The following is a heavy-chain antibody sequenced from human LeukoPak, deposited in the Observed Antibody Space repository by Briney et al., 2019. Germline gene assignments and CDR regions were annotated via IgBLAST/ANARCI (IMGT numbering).Heavy chain of an antibody. CDR1: GGSISSYY. J-gene: IGHJ3*02. D-gene: IGHD5-18*01. CDR3: ARQRGYSYDDDAFDI. CDR2: IYYSGST. V-gene: IGHV4-59*08. Sequence: SETLSLTCTVSGGSISSYYWSWIRQPPGKGLEWIGYIYYSGSTNYNPSLKSRVAISVDTSKNQFSLKLSSVTAADTAVYYCARQRGYSYDDDAFDIWGQGTMVTVSS.